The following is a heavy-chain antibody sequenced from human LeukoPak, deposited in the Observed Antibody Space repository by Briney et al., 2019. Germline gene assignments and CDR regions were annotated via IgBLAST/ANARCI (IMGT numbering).Heavy chain of an antibody. Sequence: SETLSLTCTVSGGSISSSSYYWGWIRQPPGKGLEWIGSIYYSGSTYYNPSLKSRVTISVDTSKNQFSLKLSSVTAADTAVYYCARLSSSFHKGYFDYWGQGTLVTVSS. J-gene: IGHJ4*02. CDR3: ARLSSSFHKGYFDY. CDR2: IYYSGST. CDR1: GGSISSSSYY. D-gene: IGHD6-13*01. V-gene: IGHV4-39*07.